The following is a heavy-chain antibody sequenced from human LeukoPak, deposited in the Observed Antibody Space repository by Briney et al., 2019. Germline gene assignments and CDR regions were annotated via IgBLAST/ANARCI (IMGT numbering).Heavy chain of an antibody. CDR1: GFTFSSYG. CDR2: IWYDGGNK. D-gene: IGHD3-16*01. Sequence: PGRSLRLSCAASGFTFSSYGMHWVRQAPGKGLEWVAVIWYDGGNKYYADSVKGRFTISRDNSKNTLYLQMNSLRAEDTAVYYCARDGRLGSNPRYWGQGTLVTVSS. CDR3: ARDGRLGSNPRY. V-gene: IGHV3-33*01. J-gene: IGHJ4*02.